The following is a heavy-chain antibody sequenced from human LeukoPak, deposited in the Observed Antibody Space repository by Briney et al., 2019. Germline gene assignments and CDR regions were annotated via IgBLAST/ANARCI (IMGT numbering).Heavy chain of an antibody. D-gene: IGHD6-19*01. Sequence: GALVKVSCKASGYTFSAYYMHWVRQAPGQGLEWMGWINPNSGGTNYAQKFQDRVTMTRDTSTSTFYMELSSLRSDDTAVYYCARDPDGSVWNVELDSWGQGTVVTVSS. CDR2: INPNSGGT. V-gene: IGHV1-2*02. CDR1: GYTFSAYY. CDR3: ARDPDGSVWNVELDS. J-gene: IGHJ5*01.